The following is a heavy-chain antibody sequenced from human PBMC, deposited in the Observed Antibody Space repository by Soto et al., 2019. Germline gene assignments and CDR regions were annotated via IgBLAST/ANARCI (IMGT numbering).Heavy chain of an antibody. CDR3: ARLIQLWSPIGRHYRYGDV. D-gene: IGHD5-18*01. CDR2: IFYSGST. CDR1: GGSISSGDYY. J-gene: IGHJ6*02. V-gene: IGHV4-30-4*01. Sequence: QVQLQESGPGLVKPSQTLSLTCTVSGGSISSGDYYWSWIRQPPGKGLEWIGYIFYSGSTYYNPSLKSRVTISVDTSKNQFSLKLTSVTAADTAVYYCARLIQLWSPIGRHYRYGDVWGQGTTVTVSS.